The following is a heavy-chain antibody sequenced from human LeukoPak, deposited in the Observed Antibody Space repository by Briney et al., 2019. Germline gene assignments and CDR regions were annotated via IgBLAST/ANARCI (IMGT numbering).Heavy chain of an antibody. CDR1: GYSFTSYW. CDR3: ARLGRYCSSTSCYILGGFDP. J-gene: IGHJ5*02. Sequence: GESLKISCKGSGYSFTSYWIGWVRQMPGKGLGWMGIIYPGDSDTRYSPSFQGQVTISADKSISTAYLQWSSLKASDTAMYYCARLGRYCSSTSCYILGGFDPWGQGTLVTVTS. V-gene: IGHV5-51*01. D-gene: IGHD2-2*02. CDR2: IYPGDSDT.